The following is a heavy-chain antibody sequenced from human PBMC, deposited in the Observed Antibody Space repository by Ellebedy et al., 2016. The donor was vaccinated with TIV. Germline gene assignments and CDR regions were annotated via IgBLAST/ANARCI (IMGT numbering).Heavy chain of an antibody. CDR3: ARDWDDTWFDP. V-gene: IGHV3-7*01. Sequence: GGSLRLXCAASGFTFSSYWMSWVRQAPGKGLEWVASIKQDGTEKNYVDSVKGRFTISRDNAKNSLYLQMSSLRVEDTAVYFCARDWDDTWFDPWGQGTLVTVSS. CDR1: GFTFSSYW. D-gene: IGHD1-26*01. J-gene: IGHJ5*02. CDR2: IKQDGTEK.